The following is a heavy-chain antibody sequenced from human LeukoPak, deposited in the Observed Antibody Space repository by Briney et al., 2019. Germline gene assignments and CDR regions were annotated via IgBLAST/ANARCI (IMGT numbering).Heavy chain of an antibody. CDR3: ARRGVADRQNWFDP. CDR1: GGSISSYY. D-gene: IGHD6-6*01. Sequence: SETLSLTCTVSGGSISSYYWSWIRQPPGKGLEWIGYIYYSGSTNYNPSLKSRVTISVDTSKNQFSLKLSSVTAADTAVYYCARRGVADRQNWFDPWGQGTLATVPS. CDR2: IYYSGST. J-gene: IGHJ5*02. V-gene: IGHV4-59*08.